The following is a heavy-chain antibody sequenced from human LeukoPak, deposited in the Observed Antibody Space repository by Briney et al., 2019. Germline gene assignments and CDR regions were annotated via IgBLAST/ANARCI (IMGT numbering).Heavy chain of an antibody. V-gene: IGHV4-31*03. D-gene: IGHD5-18*01. CDR1: GGSISSGGYY. CDR2: IYYSGST. Sequence: SETLSLTCTVSGGSISSGGYYWSWIRQHPGKGLEWIGYIYYSGSTYYNPSLKSRVTISVDTSKNQFSLKLSSVTAADTAVYYCARVEYSYGPVLYYFDYWGQGTLVTVSS. J-gene: IGHJ4*02. CDR3: ARVEYSYGPVLYYFDY.